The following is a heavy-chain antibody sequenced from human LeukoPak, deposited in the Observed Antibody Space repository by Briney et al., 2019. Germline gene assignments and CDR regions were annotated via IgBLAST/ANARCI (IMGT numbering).Heavy chain of an antibody. D-gene: IGHD2-15*01. J-gene: IGHJ4*02. V-gene: IGHV4-39*07. CDR2: IYYNGST. CDR1: GGSISSSSYY. CDR3: ARSLGYCSGGSCPTPGSFDY. Sequence: SETLSLTCTVSGGSISSSSYYWGWIRQPPGKGLEWIGSIYYNGSTYYNPSLKSRVTISVDTSKNQFSLKLSSVTAADTAVYYCARSLGYCSGGSCPTPGSFDYWGQGTLVTVSS.